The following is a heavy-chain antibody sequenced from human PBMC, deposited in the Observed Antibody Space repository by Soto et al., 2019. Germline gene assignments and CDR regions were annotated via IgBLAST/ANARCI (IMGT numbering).Heavy chain of an antibody. CDR1: GFTFSSYG. J-gene: IGHJ4*02. CDR2: IWYDGSNK. CDR3: ARDFASFVVLPAAIGY. V-gene: IGHV3-33*01. D-gene: IGHD2-2*02. Sequence: SLRLSCAASGFTFSSYGMHWVRQAPGKGLEWVAVIWYDGSNKYYADSVKGRFTISRDNSKNTLYLQMNSLRAEDTAVYYCARDFASFVVLPAAIGYWGQGTLVTVSS.